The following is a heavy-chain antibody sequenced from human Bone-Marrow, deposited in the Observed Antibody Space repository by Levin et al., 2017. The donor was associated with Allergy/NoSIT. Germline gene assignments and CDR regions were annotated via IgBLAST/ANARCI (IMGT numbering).Heavy chain of an antibody. CDR1: GFSFSTYW. D-gene: IGHD2-21*02. V-gene: IGHV3-74*01. J-gene: IGHJ4*02. CDR2: INEHGTTT. CDR3: VRDLAGRDGN. Sequence: PGGSLRLSCAASGFSFSTYWMHWVRQRPGKGLVWVSRINEHGTTTNYADTVKGRFTISRDNARNTLYLQINNLRAEDTALYYCVRDLAGRDGNWGQGTLVTGSS.